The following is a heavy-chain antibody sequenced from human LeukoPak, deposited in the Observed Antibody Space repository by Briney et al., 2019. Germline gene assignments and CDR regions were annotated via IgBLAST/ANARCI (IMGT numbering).Heavy chain of an antibody. V-gene: IGHV4-34*01. Sequence: SETLSLTCAVYGGSFSGYYWSWIRQPPGKGLEWIGEINHSGSTNYNPSLKSRVTISVDTSKNQFSLKLSSVTAADTAVYYCAVARTTVKGFDYWGQETLVTVSS. CDR1: GGSFSGYY. D-gene: IGHD4-17*01. J-gene: IGHJ4*02. CDR3: AVARTTVKGFDY. CDR2: INHSGST.